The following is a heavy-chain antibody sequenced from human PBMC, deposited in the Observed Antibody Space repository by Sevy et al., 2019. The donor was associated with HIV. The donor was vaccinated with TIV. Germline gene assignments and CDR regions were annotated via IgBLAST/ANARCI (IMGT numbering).Heavy chain of an antibody. D-gene: IGHD1-26*01. CDR3: AKYMLSTTPFLDY. Sequence: GGSLRLSCVASGFTFSTYAMTWVRQAPGRGLEWVSVISDGGATKFYADSVKGRFTISRANSKNTLFLEMSTLRAEDTAVYYCAKYMLSTTPFLDYWGQGTLVTVSS. CDR1: GFTFSTYA. V-gene: IGHV3-23*01. CDR2: ISDGGATK. J-gene: IGHJ4*02.